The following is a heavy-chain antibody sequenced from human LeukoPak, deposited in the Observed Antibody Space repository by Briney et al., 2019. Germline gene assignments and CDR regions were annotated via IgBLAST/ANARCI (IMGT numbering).Heavy chain of an antibody. D-gene: IGHD1-26*01. CDR3: ARNKWELLYYYGMDV. Sequence: GGSLRLSCAASGFTFSSYGMHWVRQAPGKGLDGVAVICYYGSKKYFAEFVKGRFTMSRDNSQNTLYLQMNSLRAEDTAVYYCARNKWELLYYYGMDVWGQGTTVTVSS. CDR1: GFTFSSYG. V-gene: IGHV3-33*01. CDR2: ICYYGSKK. J-gene: IGHJ6*02.